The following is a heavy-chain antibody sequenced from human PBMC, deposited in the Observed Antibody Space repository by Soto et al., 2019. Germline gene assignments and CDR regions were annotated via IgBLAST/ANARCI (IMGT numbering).Heavy chain of an antibody. CDR1: GGTFSTYS. V-gene: IGHV1-69*06. D-gene: IGHD1-26*01. CDR3: ASSSGNNYGVGTNYYFDY. J-gene: IGHJ4*02. Sequence: QVQLVQSGAEVKKPGSSVKVSCKTSGGTFSTYSIVWVRQAPGEGLEWMGGLIPIFGTANYAQKFQDRVTITAGKATNTAFMELRSMKCEDTAMYYCASSSGNNYGVGTNYYFDYWGQGTLVTVSS. CDR2: LIPIFGTA.